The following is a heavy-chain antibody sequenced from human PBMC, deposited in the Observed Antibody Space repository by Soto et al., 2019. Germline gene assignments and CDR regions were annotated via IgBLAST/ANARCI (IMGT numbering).Heavy chain of an antibody. D-gene: IGHD2-15*01. CDR3: ARDRRQVVSRATAKYWYFDL. CDR1: GFTFSSYW. Sequence: GGSLRLSCAASGFTFSSYWMSWVRQAPGKGLEWVANIKQDGSEKYYVDSVKGRFTISRDNAKNSLYLQMNSLRAEDTAVYYCARDRRQVVSRATAKYWYFDLWGRGTLVTVSS. J-gene: IGHJ2*01. CDR2: IKQDGSEK. V-gene: IGHV3-7*03.